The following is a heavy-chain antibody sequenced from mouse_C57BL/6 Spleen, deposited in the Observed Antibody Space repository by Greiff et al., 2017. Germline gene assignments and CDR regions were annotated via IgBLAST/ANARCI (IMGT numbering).Heavy chain of an antibody. CDR2: INPSTGGT. CDR3: ARWGDDWYFDV. V-gene: IGHV1-42*01. D-gene: IGHD3-3*01. Sequence: EVQLQQSGPELVKPGASVKISCKASGYSFTGYYMNWVKQSPEKSLEWIGEINPSTGGTTYNQKFKAKATLTVDKSSSTAYMQLKSLTSEDSAVYYCARWGDDWYFDVWGTGTTVTVSS. CDR1: GYSFTGYY. J-gene: IGHJ1*03.